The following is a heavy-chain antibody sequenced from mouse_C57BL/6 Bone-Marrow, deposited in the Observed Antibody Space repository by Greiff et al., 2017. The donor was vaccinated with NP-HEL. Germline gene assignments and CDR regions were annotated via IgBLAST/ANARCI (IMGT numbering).Heavy chain of an antibody. D-gene: IGHD2-5*01. Sequence: EVKLQESGGDLVKPGGSLKLSCAASGFTFSSSGMSWFRQTPDKRLEWVATISSGGSYTDSPDSVKGRFTISRDNAKNTLYLQMSSLKSEDTAMYYCARHYYSNYFDYWGQGTTLTVSS. CDR2: ISSGGSYT. V-gene: IGHV5-6*01. CDR3: ARHYYSNYFDY. J-gene: IGHJ2*01. CDR1: GFTFSSSG.